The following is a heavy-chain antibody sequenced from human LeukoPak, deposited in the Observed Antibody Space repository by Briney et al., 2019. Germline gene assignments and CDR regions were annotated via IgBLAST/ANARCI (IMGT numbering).Heavy chain of an antibody. V-gene: IGHV1-18*04. CDR2: ISAYNGNT. CDR1: GYTFTNYG. Sequence: ASVKVSCKASGYTFTNYGITWVRQAPGQGLEWMGWISAYNGNTYYAQKLQGRVTMTTDTPTSTAYMELRSLRSDDTAVYYCARSYSGYDEEDYWGQGTLVTVSS. CDR3: ARSYSGYDEEDY. D-gene: IGHD5-12*01. J-gene: IGHJ4*02.